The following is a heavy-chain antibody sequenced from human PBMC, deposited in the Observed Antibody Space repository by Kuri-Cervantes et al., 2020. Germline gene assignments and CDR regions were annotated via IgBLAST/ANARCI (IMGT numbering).Heavy chain of an antibody. J-gene: IGHJ6*02. Sequence: GESLKISCAASGFTVSSNYMSWVRQAPGKGLEWVSVIYSGGSTYYADSVKSRFTISRDNSKNTLYLQMNSLRAEDTAVYYCARDRGYGPGSHRYHGMDVWGQGTTVTVSS. V-gene: IGHV3-53*01. CDR3: ARDRGYGPGSHRYHGMDV. D-gene: IGHD3-10*01. CDR1: GFTVSSNY. CDR2: IYSGGST.